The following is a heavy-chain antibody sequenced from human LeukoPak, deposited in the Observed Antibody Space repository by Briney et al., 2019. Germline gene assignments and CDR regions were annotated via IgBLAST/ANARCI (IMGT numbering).Heavy chain of an antibody. J-gene: IGHJ5*02. D-gene: IGHD3-22*01. CDR1: GGSLSSGSYY. CDR3: ARERSYYDSSGYYLYNWFDP. Sequence: SETLSLTCTVSGGSLSSGSYYWSWIRQPAGKGLEWIGRIYTSGRTIYNPSLKSRVTISVDTSKNQFSLKLSSVTAADTAVYYCARERSYYDSSGYYLYNWFDPWGQGTLVTVSS. CDR2: IYTSGRT. V-gene: IGHV4-61*02.